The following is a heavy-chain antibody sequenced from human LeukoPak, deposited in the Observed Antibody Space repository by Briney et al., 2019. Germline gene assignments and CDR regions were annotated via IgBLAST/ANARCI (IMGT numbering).Heavy chain of an antibody. V-gene: IGHV4-59*01. CDR3: ARVPRVSGLVGDGYYYYGMDV. CDR1: GDSINAYY. Sequence: SETLSLTCTVSGDSINAYYWGWIRQPPGKGLEWIGYIYFSGTTKYNPSLESRVTISVDTSKNQFSLKLSSVTAADTAVYYCARVPRVSGLVGDGYYYYGMDVWGQGTTVTVSS. D-gene: IGHD3-10*01. J-gene: IGHJ6*02. CDR2: IYFSGTT.